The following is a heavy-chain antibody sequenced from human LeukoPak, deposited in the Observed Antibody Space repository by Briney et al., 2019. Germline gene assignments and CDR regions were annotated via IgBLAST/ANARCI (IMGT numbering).Heavy chain of an antibody. CDR3: ANSPLVPSVFDI. CDR2: ISGSGGST. CDR1: GFTFSSYA. J-gene: IGHJ3*02. Sequence: GGSLRLSCAASGFTFSSYAMSWVRQAPGKGPEWVSAISGSGGSTYYADSVKGRFTISRDNSKNTLYLQMNSLRAEDTAVYYCANSPLVPSVFDIWGQGTMVTVSS. V-gene: IGHV3-23*01. D-gene: IGHD2-2*01.